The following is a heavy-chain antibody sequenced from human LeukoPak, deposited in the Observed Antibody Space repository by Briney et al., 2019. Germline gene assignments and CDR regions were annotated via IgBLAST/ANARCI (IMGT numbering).Heavy chain of an antibody. J-gene: IGHJ4*02. D-gene: IGHD6-19*01. CDR2: TYYRSKWYN. CDR1: GDSVSSKNGA. Sequence: SQTLSLTCVVSGDSVSSKNGAWIWIRPSPSRGLEWLGRTYYRSKWYNDYAESMEGRMTISQDTSKNQYSLHLNSVTPDDTAVYYCARDFGTTGWHTFDYWGQGTLVTVSS. CDR3: ARDFGTTGWHTFDY. V-gene: IGHV6-1*01.